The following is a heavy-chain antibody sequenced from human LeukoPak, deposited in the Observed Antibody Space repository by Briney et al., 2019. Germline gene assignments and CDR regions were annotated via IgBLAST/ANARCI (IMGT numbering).Heavy chain of an antibody. D-gene: IGHD3-9*01. Sequence: GAPVKVSCKASGGTFSSYAISWVRQAPGQGLEWMGGIIPIFGTANYAQKFQGRVTITADESTSTAYMELSSLRSEDTAVYYCARGFPNVNKYYDILTGYPYYFDYWGQGTLVTVSS. CDR3: ARGFPNVNKYYDILTGYPYYFDY. J-gene: IGHJ4*02. V-gene: IGHV1-69*13. CDR2: IIPIFGTA. CDR1: GGTFSSYA.